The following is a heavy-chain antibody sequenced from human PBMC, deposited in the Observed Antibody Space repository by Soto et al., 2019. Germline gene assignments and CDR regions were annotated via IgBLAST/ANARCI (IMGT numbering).Heavy chain of an antibody. CDR3: ARQGFWSGIHTYNWFDP. CDR2: IYPGDSDT. CDR1: GYSFTIYW. V-gene: IGHV5-51*01. Sequence: GESLKISCKGSGYSFTIYWIGWVRQMPGKGLEWMGIIYPGDSDTRYSPSFQGQVTISADKSISTAYLQWSSLKASDTAMYYCARQGFWSGIHTYNWFDPWGQGTLVTVSS. D-gene: IGHD3-3*01. J-gene: IGHJ5*02.